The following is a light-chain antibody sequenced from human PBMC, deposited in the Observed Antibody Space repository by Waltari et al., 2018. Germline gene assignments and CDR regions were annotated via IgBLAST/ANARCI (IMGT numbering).Light chain of an antibody. CDR1: SSNIGAGQD. V-gene: IGLV1-40*01. Sequence: QSVLTQPPSVSGAPGQRVIIAGTGISSNIGAGQDVHWYQQLPGTAPKLLIYGNSNRPSGVPDRFSGSKSGTSASLAITGLQAEDEADYYCQSYDSSLRVFGGGTKLTVL. CDR3: QSYDSSLRV. J-gene: IGLJ3*02. CDR2: GNS.